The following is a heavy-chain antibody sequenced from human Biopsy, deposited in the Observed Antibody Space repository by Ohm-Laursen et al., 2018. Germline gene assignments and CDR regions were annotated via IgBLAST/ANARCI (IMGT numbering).Heavy chain of an antibody. CDR2: IIPMFGTA. Sequence: SVKASCKASGGTFINYAISWVRQAPGQGLKWMGGIIPMFGTANYAQMFRGRVTISADESTSTSYMELSSLTTEDTAIYYCARGPHSGSHSCFDYWGRGTLVTVSS. CDR1: GGTFINYA. V-gene: IGHV1-69*13. CDR3: ARGPHSGSHSCFDY. J-gene: IGHJ4*02. D-gene: IGHD1-26*01.